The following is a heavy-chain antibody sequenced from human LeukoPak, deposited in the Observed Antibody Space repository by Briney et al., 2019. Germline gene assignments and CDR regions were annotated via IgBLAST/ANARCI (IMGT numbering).Heavy chain of an antibody. CDR2: ININSDTI. J-gene: IGHJ4*02. V-gene: IGHV3-48*01. CDR1: GFTFSSYN. Sequence: GGSLRLSCATSGFTFSSYNMNWVRQAPGKGLEWISFININSDTIYYADSVKGRFTISRDNAKNSLFLQMTSLRAEDTAVYYCARDYYDSSGYYWSAYWGQGTLVTVSS. D-gene: IGHD3-22*01. CDR3: ARDYYDSSGYYWSAY.